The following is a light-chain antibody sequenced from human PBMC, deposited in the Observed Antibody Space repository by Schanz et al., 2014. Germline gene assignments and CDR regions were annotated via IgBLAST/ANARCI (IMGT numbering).Light chain of an antibody. V-gene: IGLV2-14*01. CDR1: NSDLGGYNY. CDR3: QSYDSSLSGSV. Sequence: QSALTQPASVSGSPGQSITISCTGTNSDLGGYNYVSWYQQYPGKAPKLIIYDVSNRPSGVSNRFSGSKSGTSASLAITGLQAEDEADYYCQSYDSSLSGSVFGGGTKLTVL. J-gene: IGLJ2*01. CDR2: DVS.